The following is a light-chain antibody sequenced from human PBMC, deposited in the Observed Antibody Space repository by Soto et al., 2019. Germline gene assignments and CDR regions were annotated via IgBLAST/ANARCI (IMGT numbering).Light chain of an antibody. J-gene: IGLJ1*01. V-gene: IGLV2-23*02. CDR2: KVS. CDR3: CSYAESNSGYV. CDR1: SSDIGSYHL. Sequence: QSVLTQPASVSGSPGQSITISCTGTSSDIGSYHLVSWYQHQSGRAPKLIIYKVSQWPSGVSDRFSASKSGNTASLTISGLQAEDDADYSCCSYAESNSGYVFGTGTKVPVL.